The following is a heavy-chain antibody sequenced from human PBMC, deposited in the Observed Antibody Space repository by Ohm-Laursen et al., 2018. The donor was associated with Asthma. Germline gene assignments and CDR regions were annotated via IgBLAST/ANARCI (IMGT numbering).Heavy chain of an antibody. CDR3: ARAFCGSTSCFDY. V-gene: IGHV1-46*01. CDR1: GYTFTSYS. CDR2: VNPNGGAT. J-gene: IGHJ4*02. Sequence: ASVKVSCNASGYTFTSYSVHWVRQAPGQGLEWMGIVNPNGGATTYAPKFQGRVTLTRDTSTSTVYMELSSLISEDTAVYYCARAFCGSTSCFDYWGQGSLVTVSS. D-gene: IGHD2-2*01.